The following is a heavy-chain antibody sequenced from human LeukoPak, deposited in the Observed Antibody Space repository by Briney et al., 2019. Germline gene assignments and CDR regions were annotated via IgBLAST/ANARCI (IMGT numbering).Heavy chain of an antibody. CDR1: GFTFSSYG. Sequence: GGSLRLSCAASGFTFSSYGMHWVRQAPGKGLEWVAFIRYDGSNKYYADSVKGRFTISRDNSKNTLYLQMNSLRAEDAAVYYCAKDRGAGRDIVVVPDYYYMDVWGKGTTVTVSS. V-gene: IGHV3-30*02. CDR2: IRYDGSNK. CDR3: AKDRGAGRDIVVVPDYYYMDV. J-gene: IGHJ6*03. D-gene: IGHD2-2*01.